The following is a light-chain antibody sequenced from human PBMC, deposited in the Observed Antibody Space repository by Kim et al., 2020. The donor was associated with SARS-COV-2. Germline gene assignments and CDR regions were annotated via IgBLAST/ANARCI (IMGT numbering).Light chain of an antibody. CDR2: GAS. Sequence: EIVLTQSPDTLSLSPGERATLSCRASQSVTSTYLAWYQQYPGQAPRLLIYGASSRATGIPDRFSGSGSGTDFTLTISRLEPKDFAVYFCQQYGSSPLTFGGGTKVDIK. CDR3: QQYGSSPLT. CDR1: QSVTSTY. V-gene: IGKV3-20*01. J-gene: IGKJ4*01.